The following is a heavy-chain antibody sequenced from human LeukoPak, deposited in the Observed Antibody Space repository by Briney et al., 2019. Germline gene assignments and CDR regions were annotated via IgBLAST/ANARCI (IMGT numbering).Heavy chain of an antibody. CDR1: GGSFSGYY. V-gene: IGHV4-34*01. J-gene: IGHJ4*02. D-gene: IGHD1-26*01. CDR2: INHSGST. Sequence: PSETLSLTCAVYGGSFSGYYWSWIRQPPGKGLEWIGEINHSGSTNYNPSLKSRVTISVDTSKNQFSLKLRSVTPADTAVYYCATFPIVGAASFDYWGQGTLVTVSS. CDR3: ATFPIVGAASFDY.